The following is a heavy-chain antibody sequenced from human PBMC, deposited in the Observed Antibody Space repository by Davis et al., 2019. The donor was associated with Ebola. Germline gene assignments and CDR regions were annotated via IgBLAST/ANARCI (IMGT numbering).Heavy chain of an antibody. D-gene: IGHD5-12*01. CDR3: ARSPSGYDT. J-gene: IGHJ4*02. CDR2: IIPIFGTA. CDR1: GYTFTSYA. Sequence: AASVKVSCKASGYTFTSYAMNWVRQAPGQGLEWMGGIIPIFGTANYAQKFQGRVTMTRDTSISTAYMELSRLRSDDTAVYFCARSPSGYDTWGQGTLVTVSS. V-gene: IGHV1-2*02.